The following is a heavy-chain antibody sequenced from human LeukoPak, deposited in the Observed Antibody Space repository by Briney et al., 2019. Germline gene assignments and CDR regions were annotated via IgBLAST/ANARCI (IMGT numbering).Heavy chain of an antibody. CDR1: GGSFSGYY. CDR3: ARAYSSSFLLDY. Sequence: SETLSLTCAVYGGSFSGYYWSWIRQPPGKGLEWIGYIYYSGSTNYNPSLKSRVTISVDTSKNQFSLKLSSVTAADTAVYYCARAYSSSFLLDYWGQGTLVTVSS. J-gene: IGHJ4*02. CDR2: IYYSGST. V-gene: IGHV4-59*01. D-gene: IGHD6-13*01.